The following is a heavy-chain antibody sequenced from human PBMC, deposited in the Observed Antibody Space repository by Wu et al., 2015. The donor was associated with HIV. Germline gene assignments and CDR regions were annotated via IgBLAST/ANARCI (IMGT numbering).Heavy chain of an antibody. CDR3: ARSIYDTSEYPSGY. J-gene: IGHJ4*02. CDR1: GYTFSNYG. CDR2: ISGYNGNT. D-gene: IGHD3-22*01. V-gene: IGHV1-18*01. Sequence: QVQLVQSGTEVKKPGASVKVSCKASGYTFSNYGISWVRQAPGQGLEWMGWISGYNGNTDYAQNLQGRVTMTTDTSTSTAYMELRSLRSDDTAVYYCARSIYDTSEYPSGYWGQGTLVTVSS.